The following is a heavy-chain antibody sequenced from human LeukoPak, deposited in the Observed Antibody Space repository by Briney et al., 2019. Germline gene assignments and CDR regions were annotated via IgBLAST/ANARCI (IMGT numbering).Heavy chain of an antibody. CDR3: ARDSGTTGEVKFDP. CDR1: GGSITTYY. D-gene: IGHD1-7*01. Sequence: SETLSLTCTVSGGSITTYYWSWIRQPAGKALEWIGRIYVTGSTTYNPSLESRVTMSLDTSKNHFSLKLRSVTAADTAVYYCARDSGTTGEVKFDPWGQGTLVTVSS. J-gene: IGHJ5*02. CDR2: IYVTGST. V-gene: IGHV4-4*07.